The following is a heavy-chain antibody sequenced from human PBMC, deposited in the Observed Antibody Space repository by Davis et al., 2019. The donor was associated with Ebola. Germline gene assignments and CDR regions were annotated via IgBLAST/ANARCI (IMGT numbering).Heavy chain of an antibody. CDR1: GFTFSRSA. CDR3: TSRIAAAGTGYYYYGMDV. Sequence: GESLNISCAASGFTFSRSAMHSLRQASEKVLEWVGRISLTANSYATAYAASVKGRFTITGDDSKNTASLQMNSLKTEDTAVYYCTSRIAAAGTGYYYYGMDVWGQGTTVTVSS. V-gene: IGHV3-73*01. J-gene: IGHJ6*02. D-gene: IGHD6-13*01. CDR2: ISLTANSYAT.